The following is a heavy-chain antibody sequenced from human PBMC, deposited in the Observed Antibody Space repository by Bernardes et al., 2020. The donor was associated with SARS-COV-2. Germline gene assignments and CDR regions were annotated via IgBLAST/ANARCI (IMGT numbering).Heavy chain of an antibody. Sequence: SETLSLTCAVYNGSLSGYYWSWVRQPPGKGLEWIGEINHGGSTNYNPSLESRVSISLDTSKNQFSLKLRSVTAADTSIFYCARGRPRRRGGLDYWGQGTLVTVSS. CDR1: NGSLSGYY. D-gene: IGHD3-16*01. CDR2: INHGGST. J-gene: IGHJ4*02. CDR3: ARGRPRRRGGLDY. V-gene: IGHV4-34*01.